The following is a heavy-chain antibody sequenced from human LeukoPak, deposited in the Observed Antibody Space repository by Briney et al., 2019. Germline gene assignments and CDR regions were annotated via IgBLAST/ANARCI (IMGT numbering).Heavy chain of an antibody. J-gene: IGHJ4*02. V-gene: IGHV3-21*01. CDR2: ISSSSSYI. CDR3: ARDKDVYFDY. Sequence: GGSLRLSCVGTGFTFSAYRMNWVRQAPGKGLEWVSSISSSSSYIYYADSVKGRITISRDNAKNSLYLQMNSLRVEDTAVYYCARDKDVYFDYWGQGTLVAVSS. CDR1: GFTFSAYR.